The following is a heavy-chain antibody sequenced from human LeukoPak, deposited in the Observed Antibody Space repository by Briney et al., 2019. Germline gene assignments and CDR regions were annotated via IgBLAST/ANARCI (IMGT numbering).Heavy chain of an antibody. CDR2: ISASGHTI. CDR1: GFTFSDYY. J-gene: IGHJ5*02. D-gene: IGHD6-19*01. V-gene: IGHV3-11*01. CDR3: AAVSRRNWFDP. Sequence: GGSLRLSCAASGFTFSDYYMSWIRQAPGKGLEWVSLISASGHTIYYAESVKGRFTISRDNAKKSLYLQMDSLRAEDTAVYYCAAVSRRNWFDPWGQGTLVTVSS.